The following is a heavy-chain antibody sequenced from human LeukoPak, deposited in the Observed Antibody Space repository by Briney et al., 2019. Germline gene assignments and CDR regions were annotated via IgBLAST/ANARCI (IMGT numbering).Heavy chain of an antibody. Sequence: SETLSLTCTVSGGSISSYYWSWIRQPPGKGLEWIGYIYYSGTTNYNPSLESRVTISVDTSKNQFSLKLSSVTAADTAVYYCARGVYIAAAQYGYWGQGTLVTVSS. CDR2: IYYSGTT. D-gene: IGHD6-13*01. J-gene: IGHJ4*02. CDR1: GGSISSYY. V-gene: IGHV4-59*01. CDR3: ARGVYIAAAQYGY.